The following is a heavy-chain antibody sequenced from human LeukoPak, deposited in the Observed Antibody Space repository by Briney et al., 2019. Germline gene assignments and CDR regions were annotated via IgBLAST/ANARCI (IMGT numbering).Heavy chain of an antibody. D-gene: IGHD3-22*01. CDR3: ARGSPYYYDSSGLLYYFDY. J-gene: IGHJ4*02. CDR2: VSAYNGNT. V-gene: IGHV1-18*01. Sequence: GASVKVSCKASGYTFTSYGISWVRQAPGQGLEWMGWVSAYNGNTNYAQKLQGRVTMTTDTSTSTAYMELRSLRSGDTAVYYCARGSPYYYDSSGLLYYFDYWGQGTLVTVSS. CDR1: GYTFTSYG.